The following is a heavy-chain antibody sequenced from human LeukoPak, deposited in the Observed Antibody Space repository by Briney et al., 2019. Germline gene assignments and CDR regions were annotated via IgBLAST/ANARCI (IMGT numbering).Heavy chain of an antibody. CDR3: ARDLYSYGEKPEFDY. CDR1: GFNFSYYE. J-gene: IGHJ4*02. Sequence: GGSLRLSCAASGFNFSYYEMNWVRQAPGKGLEWVSFISNTGNHIYYADSVKGRFTISRDNAKNSLYLQMNSLRAKDTAVYYCARDLYSYGEKPEFDYWGQGTLVTVSS. D-gene: IGHD5-18*01. V-gene: IGHV3-48*03. CDR2: ISNTGNHI.